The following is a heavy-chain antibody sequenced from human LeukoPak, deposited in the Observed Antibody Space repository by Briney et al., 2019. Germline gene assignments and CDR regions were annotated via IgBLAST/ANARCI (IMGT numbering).Heavy chain of an antibody. J-gene: IGHJ4*02. CDR2: IWYDGRTK. D-gene: IGHD6-19*01. CDR1: GFTFSNYG. Sequence: TGGSLRLSCEVSGFTFSNYGMHWVRQAPGKGLEWLALIWYDGRTKSHADSVKGRFTISRDNSANTLYLQMSSLRVEDTAVYYCAREWGRIAVAGGPGYWGQGARVTVSS. V-gene: IGHV3-33*01. CDR3: AREWGRIAVAGGPGY.